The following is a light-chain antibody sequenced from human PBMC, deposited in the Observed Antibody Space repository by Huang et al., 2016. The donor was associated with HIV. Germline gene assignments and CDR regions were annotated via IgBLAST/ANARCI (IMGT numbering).Light chain of an antibody. Sequence: DVVSTQSPLSLPVTLGQPASISCKSCHSLLHSDGNTYLNWFLQRPGQSPRRLIYKVSYRDFGVPARFSGSGSGADFTVTISRVEADEIGVYYCMQGTHWPQTFGQGTKVEVK. CDR1: HSLLHSDGNTY. J-gene: IGKJ1*01. V-gene: IGKV2-30*02. CDR2: KVS. CDR3: MQGTHWPQT.